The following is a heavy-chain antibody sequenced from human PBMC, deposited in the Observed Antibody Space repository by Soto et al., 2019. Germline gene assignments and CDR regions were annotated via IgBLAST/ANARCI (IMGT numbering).Heavy chain of an antibody. J-gene: IGHJ5*02. CDR2: ISGSGDTT. V-gene: IGHV3-23*01. D-gene: IGHD5-12*01. CDR3: ARGYINIDQ. CDR1: GFTFSTYA. Sequence: SLRLSCVGSGFTFSTYAMSWVRQAPGKGLEWVSSISGSGDTTYYTDSVKGRFAISRDNSKNTLYLQMSSLRAEDTAGYYCARGYINIDQWGQGALVTVSS.